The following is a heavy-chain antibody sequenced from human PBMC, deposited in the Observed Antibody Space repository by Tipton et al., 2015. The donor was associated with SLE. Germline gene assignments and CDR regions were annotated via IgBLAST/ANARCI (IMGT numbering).Heavy chain of an antibody. Sequence: SLRLSCSASGFTFNTYAMSWVRQAPGKGLEWVANIKQDGSEKYYVDSVKGRFTISRDNAKNSLYLQMNSLRAEDTAVYYCASPPYYGSGSYRPYWYFDLWGRGTLVTVSS. J-gene: IGHJ2*01. D-gene: IGHD3-10*01. CDR2: IKQDGSEK. V-gene: IGHV3-7*01. CDR3: ASPPYYGSGSYRPYWYFDL. CDR1: GFTFNTYA.